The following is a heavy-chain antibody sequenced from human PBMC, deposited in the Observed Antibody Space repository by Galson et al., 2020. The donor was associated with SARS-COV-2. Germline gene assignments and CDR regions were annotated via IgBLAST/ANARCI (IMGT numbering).Heavy chain of an antibody. CDR3: VTETPAHCGRTNCYGAQDY. CDR2: IVPIVGST. D-gene: IGHD2-2*01. CDR1: GGTFSNYG. V-gene: IGHV1-69*06. J-gene: IGHJ4*02. Sequence: SVKVSCKASGGTFSNYGVRWVRQAPGQGLQWMGGIVPIVGSTHYAQKFQGRVTIGADTSTSTVYMEVNSLTSEDTAVYFCVTETPAHCGRTNCYGAQDYWGQGTLVIVSS.